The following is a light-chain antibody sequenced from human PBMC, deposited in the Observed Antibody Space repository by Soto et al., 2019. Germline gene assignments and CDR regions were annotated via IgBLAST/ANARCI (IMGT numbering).Light chain of an antibody. V-gene: IGLV1-44*01. CDR3: AAWDDSLNGLL. J-gene: IGLJ2*01. CDR1: SFNIGSNT. Sequence: QTVLTQAPSASATPGQRVTIFCSGNSFNIGSNTVNWYQQLPGTAPRLLIHTDDQRPSGVPDRFSGSKSGTSASLVISGLQSGDEADFYCAAWDDSLNGLLFGGGTKLTVL. CDR2: TDD.